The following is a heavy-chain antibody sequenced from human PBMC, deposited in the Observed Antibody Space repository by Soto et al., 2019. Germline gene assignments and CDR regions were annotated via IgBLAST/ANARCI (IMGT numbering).Heavy chain of an antibody. CDR3: AKWSYLDY. D-gene: IGHD3-3*01. Sequence: GGSLRLSCTTSGFSFASFAMTWVRQAPGKGLEWVATISGSDGKTYYADSVKGRFSISRDTSRNTLYLQMNSMRADDTAIYYCAKWSYLDYWGQGTRVTVSS. CDR1: GFSFASFA. CDR2: ISGSDGKT. J-gene: IGHJ4*02. V-gene: IGHV3-23*01.